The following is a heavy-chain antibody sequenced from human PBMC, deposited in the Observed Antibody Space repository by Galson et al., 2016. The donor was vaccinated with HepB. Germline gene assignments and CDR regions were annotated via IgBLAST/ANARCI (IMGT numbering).Heavy chain of an antibody. CDR3: ARDNVGGVGTAIWFDP. D-gene: IGHD2-21*02. CDR1: GGTFSSFA. Sequence: SVKVSCKASGGTFSSFAISWVRQAPGQGLEWMGGIITLLGTANYAQKFQGRVTITADESTSTAYMELRSLRSEDTAVYYCARDNVGGVGTAIWFDPWGQGTLVTVSS. CDR2: IITLLGTA. V-gene: IGHV1-69*13. J-gene: IGHJ5*02.